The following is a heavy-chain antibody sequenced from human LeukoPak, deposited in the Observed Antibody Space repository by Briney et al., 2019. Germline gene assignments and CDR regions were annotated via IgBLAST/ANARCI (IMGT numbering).Heavy chain of an antibody. V-gene: IGHV3-48*01. Sequence: GGSLRLSCAASGFTFSSYSMNWVRQAPGKGLEWVSYISSSSSTIYYADSVKGRFTISRDNAKNSLYLQMNSLRAEDTAVYYCASLTAARNSRITDAFDIWGLGTMVTASS. J-gene: IGHJ3*02. CDR3: ASLTAARNSRITDAFDI. D-gene: IGHD6-6*01. CDR1: GFTFSSYS. CDR2: ISSSSSTI.